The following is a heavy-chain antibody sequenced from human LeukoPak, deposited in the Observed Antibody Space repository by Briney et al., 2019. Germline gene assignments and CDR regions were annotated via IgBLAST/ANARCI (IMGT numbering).Heavy chain of an antibody. Sequence: ASVKVSCKASGYTFTSYDINWVRQATGQGLEWMGWMNPNSGNTGYAQKFQGRVTMTRNTSISTAYMELSSLRSEDTAVYYCARAPRYSRGSLGYWGQGTLVTVSS. CDR3: ARAPRYSRGSLGY. V-gene: IGHV1-8*01. CDR1: GYTFTSYD. J-gene: IGHJ4*02. CDR2: MNPNSGNT. D-gene: IGHD6-13*01.